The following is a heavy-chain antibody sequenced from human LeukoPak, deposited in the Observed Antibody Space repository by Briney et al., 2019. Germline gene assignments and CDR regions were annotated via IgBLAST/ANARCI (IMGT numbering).Heavy chain of an antibody. CDR2: IKQDGSER. J-gene: IGHJ6*04. CDR3: ARKAYALDV. Sequence: GGSLRLSCAPSGFIFSSYWMSSVRQAPGKGLEWVANIKQDGSERYYVDSVKGRFTISRDNAKNSLYLQMNSLRAEDTAVYYCARKAYALDVWGKGTTVTVSS. V-gene: IGHV3-7*03. CDR1: GFIFSSYW. D-gene: IGHD2-8*01.